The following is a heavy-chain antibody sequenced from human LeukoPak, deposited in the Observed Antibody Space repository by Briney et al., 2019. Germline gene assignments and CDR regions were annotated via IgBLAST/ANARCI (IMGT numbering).Heavy chain of an antibody. CDR2: IYYSGST. Sequence: SETLSLTCTASGGSISSYYWSWIRQPPGKGLEWIGYIYYSGSTNYNPSLKSRVTISVDTSKNQFSLKLSSVTAADTAVYYCARDGRSDYYYDSSGNFDYWGQGTLVTVSS. CDR3: ARDGRSDYYYDSSGNFDY. V-gene: IGHV4-59*12. D-gene: IGHD3-22*01. J-gene: IGHJ4*02. CDR1: GGSISSYY.